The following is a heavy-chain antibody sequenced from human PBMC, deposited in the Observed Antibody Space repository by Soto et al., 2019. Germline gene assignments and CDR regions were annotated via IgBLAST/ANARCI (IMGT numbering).Heavy chain of an antibody. J-gene: IGHJ4*02. Sequence: PGESLKISCKASGYTFTSYWITWVRQMPGKGLEWMGRIDPSDSSTKYSPSFQGPVTISTDKSITTAHLQWTSLKVSDTAIYYCAATGYTYGYHFDHWGQGTQVTVSS. CDR1: GYTFTSYW. D-gene: IGHD5-18*01. V-gene: IGHV5-10-1*01. CDR2: IDPSDSST. CDR3: AATGYTYGYHFDH.